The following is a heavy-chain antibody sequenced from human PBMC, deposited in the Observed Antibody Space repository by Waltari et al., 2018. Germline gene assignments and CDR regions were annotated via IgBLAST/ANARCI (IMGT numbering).Heavy chain of an antibody. V-gene: IGHV1-2*02. CDR1: GYTFTGYY. Sequence: QVQLVQSGAEVKKPGASVKVSCKASGYTFTGYYMHWVRQAPGQGLEWMGWINPNSGGTNYAQKFQGRVTMTRDTSISTAYMELSRLRSDDTAVYYCARSSSFGVAVASFDPWGQGTLVTVSS. D-gene: IGHD3-3*01. CDR3: ARSSSFGVAVASFDP. J-gene: IGHJ5*02. CDR2: INPNSGGT.